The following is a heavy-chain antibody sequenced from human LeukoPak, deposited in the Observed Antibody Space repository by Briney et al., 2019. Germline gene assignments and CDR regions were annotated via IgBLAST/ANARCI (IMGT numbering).Heavy chain of an antibody. CDR2: IIPIFGTA. CDR1: GGTFSSYA. D-gene: IGHD2-21*02. CDR3: ARGVVVTGYYYYHGMDV. J-gene: IGHJ6*02. Sequence: SVKVSCKASGGTFSSYAISWVRQAPGQGLEWMGGIIPIFGTANYAQKLQGRVTITADESTSTAYMELSSLRSEDTAVYYCARGVVVTGYYYYHGMDVWGQGTTVTVSS. V-gene: IGHV1-69*13.